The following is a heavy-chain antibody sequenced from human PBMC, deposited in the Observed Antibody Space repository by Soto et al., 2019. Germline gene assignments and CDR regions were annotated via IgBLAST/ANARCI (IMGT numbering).Heavy chain of an antibody. J-gene: IGHJ4*02. CDR2: IIPIFGTA. CDR1: GGTFSSSA. D-gene: IGHD6-13*01. Sequence: QVQLVQSGAEVKKPGSSVKVSCKASGGTFSSSAISWVRQAPGQGLEWMGGIIPIFGTANYAQKFQGRVTITAEKSTSRAYKGLSSLRSEDTAVYYCARRKRIAAAEGPFDYWGQGTLVTVSS. V-gene: IGHV1-69*06. CDR3: ARRKRIAAAEGPFDY.